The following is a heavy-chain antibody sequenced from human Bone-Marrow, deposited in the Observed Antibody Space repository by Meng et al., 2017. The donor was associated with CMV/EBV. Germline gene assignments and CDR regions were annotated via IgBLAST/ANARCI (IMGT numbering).Heavy chain of an antibody. CDR1: GGSISSSSYY. CDR2: IYYSGST. Sequence: SETLSLTCTVSGGSISSSSYYWGWIRQPPGKGLEWIGSIYYSGSTYYNPSLKSRVTISVDTSKNQFSLKLSSVTAADMAVYYCARSYYDFWRGYYNPPFDYWGQGTLVTVSS. V-gene: IGHV4-39*07. D-gene: IGHD3-3*01. CDR3: ARSYYDFWRGYYNPPFDY. J-gene: IGHJ4*02.